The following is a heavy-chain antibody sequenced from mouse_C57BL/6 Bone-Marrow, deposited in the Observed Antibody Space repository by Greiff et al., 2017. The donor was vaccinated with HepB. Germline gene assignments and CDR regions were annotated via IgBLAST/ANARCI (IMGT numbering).Heavy chain of an antibody. CDR2: IRSKSSNYAT. V-gene: IGHV10-3*01. CDR3: GRGDYYGSSYVGGLFAY. Sequence: EVQLVESGGGLVQPKGSLKLSCAASGFTFNTYAMHWVRQAPGKGLEWVARIRSKSSNYATYYADSVKDRFTISRDDSQSMLYLQMNNLKTEDTAMYYCGRGDYYGSSYVGGLFAYWGQGTLVTVSA. CDR1: GFTFNTYA. D-gene: IGHD1-1*01. J-gene: IGHJ3*01.